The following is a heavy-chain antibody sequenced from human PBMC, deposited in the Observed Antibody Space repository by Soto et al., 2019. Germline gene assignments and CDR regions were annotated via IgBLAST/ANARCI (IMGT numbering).Heavy chain of an antibody. J-gene: IGHJ5*02. CDR1: GFTFGNYA. Sequence: VGSLRLSCVGSGFTFGNYAMSWVRQAPGKGLEWVSSITGIDGRTYYADSVKGRFTISRDNPKNTLYLQMNNLRAEDTAMFYCAKDRGPYCSGGICYPPSWFDPWGQGTQVTVSS. CDR2: ITGIDGRT. CDR3: AKDRGPYCSGGICYPPSWFDP. V-gene: IGHV3-23*01. D-gene: IGHD2-15*01.